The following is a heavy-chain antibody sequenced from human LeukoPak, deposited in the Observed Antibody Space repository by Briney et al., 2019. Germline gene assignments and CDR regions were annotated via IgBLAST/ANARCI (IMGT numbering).Heavy chain of an antibody. CDR3: AKVSESSSWYRGYFDY. CDR2: ISSDGSST. J-gene: IGHJ4*02. D-gene: IGHD6-13*01. V-gene: IGHV3-74*01. Sequence: GGSLRLSCAASGFTFSSYWMHWVRQAPGKGLVWVSRISSDGSSTSYADSVKGRFTISRDNSKNTLYLQMNSLRAEDTAVYYCAKVSESSSWYRGYFDYWGQGTLVTVSS. CDR1: GFTFSSYW.